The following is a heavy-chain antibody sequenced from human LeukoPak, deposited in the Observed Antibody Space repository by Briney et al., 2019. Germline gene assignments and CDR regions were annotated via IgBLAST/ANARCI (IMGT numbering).Heavy chain of an antibody. CDR2: FDPEDGET. D-gene: IGHD6-19*01. V-gene: IGHV1-24*01. J-gene: IGHJ3*02. Sequence: ASVKVSCKVSGYTLTELSMHWVRQAPGKGLEWMGGFDPEDGETIYAQKFQGRVTMTEDTSTDTAYMELSSLRSEDTAVYYCATVGGWPYAFDIWGQGTMVTVSS. CDR3: ATVGGWPYAFDI. CDR1: GYTLTELS.